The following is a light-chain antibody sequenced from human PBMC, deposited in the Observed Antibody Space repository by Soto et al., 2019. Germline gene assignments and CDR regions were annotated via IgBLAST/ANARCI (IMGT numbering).Light chain of an antibody. V-gene: IGKV4-1*01. CDR3: QQYYSTTWT. J-gene: IGKJ1*01. CDR1: QSVLYSSNNKNY. CDR2: WAS. Sequence: DIVMTQSPDSLAVSLGERATINCKSSQSVLYSSNNKNYLAWYQQKPGQPPKLLISWASTREFGVPDRFSGSGSGTDFTLTISSLQAEDVAVYYCQQYYSTTWTFGQGTKVEVK.